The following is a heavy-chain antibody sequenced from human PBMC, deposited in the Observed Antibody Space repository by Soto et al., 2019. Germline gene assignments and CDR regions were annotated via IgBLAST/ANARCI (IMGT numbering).Heavy chain of an antibody. J-gene: IGHJ5*01. CDR3: ARGRYCLTGRCFPNWFDS. CDR1: GDSISTVDYF. Sequence: PLETLSLTCSVSGDSISTVDYFWAWIRQSPGQALEYIGYIYKSATTYYNPSFESRVAISLDTSKSQFSLNVTSVTAADTAVYFCARGRYCLTGRCFPNWFDSWGQGTLVTVSS. D-gene: IGHD2-15*01. V-gene: IGHV4-30-4*01. CDR2: IYKSATT.